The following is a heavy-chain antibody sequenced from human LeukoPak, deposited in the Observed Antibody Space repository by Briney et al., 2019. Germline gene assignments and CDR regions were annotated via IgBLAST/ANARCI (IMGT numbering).Heavy chain of an antibody. V-gene: IGHV3-73*01. CDR2: IRSKVNSYAT. J-gene: IGHJ6*03. CDR1: GFTFSGSA. Sequence: GGSLRLSCVASGFTFSGSAMHWVRHASGEGREWVGRIRSKVNSYATAYAASVKGRFTISRDDSKNTAYLQMNSLKIEDTAVYYCTRLPTPLYYFYYMDVWGKGTTVTVSS. CDR3: TRLPTPLYYFYYMDV. D-gene: IGHD4-23*01.